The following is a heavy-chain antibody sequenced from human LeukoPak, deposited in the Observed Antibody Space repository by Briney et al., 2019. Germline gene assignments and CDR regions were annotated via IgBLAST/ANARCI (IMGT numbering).Heavy chain of an antibody. CDR2: ISYDGSNK. Sequence: GGSLRLSCAASGFTFSSYAMHWVRQAPGKGLEWVAVISYDGSNKYYADSVKGRFTISRDNSKNTLYLQMNSLRAEDTAVYYCARDPTYYDFWSGSKPGYYYGMASGAKGPRSPSP. D-gene: IGHD3-3*01. CDR1: GFTFSSYA. CDR3: ARDPTYYDFWSGSKPGYYYGMAS. J-gene: IGHJ6*02. V-gene: IGHV3-30-3*01.